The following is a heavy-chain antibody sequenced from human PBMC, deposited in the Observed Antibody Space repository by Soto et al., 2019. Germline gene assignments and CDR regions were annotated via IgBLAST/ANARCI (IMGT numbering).Heavy chain of an antibody. V-gene: IGHV4-59*01. D-gene: IGHD4-17*01. CDR2: IFSRGTP. Sequence: SETLSLTCTVSGVSITDYHWSWIRQSPGRGLEWIGYIFSRGTPNYNPSLKSRVTISVDTSRNQFSLKLNSLTAADTAMYFCAKRFGDYVGWFDPWGQGALVTVSS. CDR1: GVSITDYH. J-gene: IGHJ5*02. CDR3: AKRFGDYVGWFDP.